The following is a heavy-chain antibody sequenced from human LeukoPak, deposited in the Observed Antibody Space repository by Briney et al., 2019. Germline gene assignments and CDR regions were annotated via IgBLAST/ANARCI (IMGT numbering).Heavy chain of an antibody. CDR1: GGSFSGYY. V-gene: IGHV4-34*01. CDR2: INHSGST. CDR3: AREVHYYYGSGSYSSFDY. D-gene: IGHD3-10*01. J-gene: IGHJ4*02. Sequence: SETLSLTCAVYGGSFSGYYWSWIRQPPGKGLEWIGEINHSGSTNYNPSLKSRVTISVDTSKNQFSLKLSSVTAADTAVYYCAREVHYYYGSGSYSSFDYWGQGTLVTVSS.